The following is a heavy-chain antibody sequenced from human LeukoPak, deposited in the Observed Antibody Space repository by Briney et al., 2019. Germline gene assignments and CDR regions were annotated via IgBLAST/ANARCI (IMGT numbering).Heavy chain of an antibody. Sequence: GESLRLSCAVSGFIFSSDYMSWVRQAPGKGLEWVAVIWYDGSNKYYADSVKGRFTISRDNSKNTLYLQMNSLRAEDTAVYYCAKEPDDYGANWGQGTLVTVSS. D-gene: IGHD4-17*01. CDR2: IWYDGSNK. J-gene: IGHJ4*02. CDR1: GFIFSSDY. V-gene: IGHV3-33*06. CDR3: AKEPDDYGAN.